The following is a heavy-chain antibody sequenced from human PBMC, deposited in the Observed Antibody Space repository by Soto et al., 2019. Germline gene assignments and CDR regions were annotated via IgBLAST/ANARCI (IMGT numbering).Heavy chain of an antibody. CDR2: INPNSGGT. J-gene: IGHJ3*02. Sequence: QVQLVQSGAEVKKPGASVKVSCKASGYTFTGYYMHWVRQAPGQGLEWMGWINPNSGGTNYAQKCQGWVTRTREPSISTAYMELSRLRSDDTAVYYCARDTSPTVDDAFDIWGQGTMVTVSS. V-gene: IGHV1-2*04. D-gene: IGHD1-1*01. CDR1: GYTFTGYY. CDR3: ARDTSPTVDDAFDI.